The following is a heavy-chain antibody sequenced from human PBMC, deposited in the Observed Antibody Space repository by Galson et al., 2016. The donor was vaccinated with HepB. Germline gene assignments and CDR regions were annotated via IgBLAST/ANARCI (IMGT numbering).Heavy chain of an antibody. J-gene: IGHJ4*02. CDR2: ISSSSKYI. Sequence: SLRLSCAASGFTFSDYYMHWVRQAPGRGLEWVSSISSSSKYIYYADSMKGRFTISRDNANNSLFLQMESLRADDTAVYYCARDKAYSSFDYWGQGTLVTVSS. V-gene: IGHV3-21*01. D-gene: IGHD2-15*01. CDR3: ARDKAYSSFDY. CDR1: GFTFSDYY.